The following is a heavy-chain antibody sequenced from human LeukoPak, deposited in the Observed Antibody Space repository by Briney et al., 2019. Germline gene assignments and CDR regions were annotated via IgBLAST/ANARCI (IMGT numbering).Heavy chain of an antibody. CDR2: ISWNSDNI. J-gene: IGHJ4*02. CDR1: GFAFDDYA. V-gene: IGHV3-9*01. Sequence: GGSLRLSCAASGFAFDDYAMQWVRQAPGKGLEWVSGISWNSDNIGYADSVKGRITISRDNSKNTLYLQMNSLRAEDTAVYYCAKDSVAGTGGFDYWGQGTLVTVSS. CDR3: AKDSVAGTGGFDY. D-gene: IGHD6-19*01.